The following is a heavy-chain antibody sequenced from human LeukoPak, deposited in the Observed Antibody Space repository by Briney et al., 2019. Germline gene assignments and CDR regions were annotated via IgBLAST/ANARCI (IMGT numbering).Heavy chain of an antibody. J-gene: IGHJ5*02. CDR3: ARSFWSGYYIIQNWFDP. Sequence: SVKVSCKTSGGTFSSYAISWVRQAPGQGLEWMGGIIPIFGTANYAQKFQGRVTITADESTSTAYMELSSLRSEDTAVYYCARSFWSGYYIIQNWFDPWGQGTLVTVSS. V-gene: IGHV1-69*13. CDR2: IIPIFGTA. D-gene: IGHD3-3*01. CDR1: GGTFSSYA.